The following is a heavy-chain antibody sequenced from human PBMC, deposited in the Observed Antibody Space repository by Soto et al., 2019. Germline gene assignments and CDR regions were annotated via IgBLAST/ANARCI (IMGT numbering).Heavy chain of an antibody. CDR2: ISSSSSYT. D-gene: IGHD3-10*01. J-gene: IGHJ6*02. V-gene: IGHV3-11*05. CDR1: GFTFSDYY. Sequence: PGGSLRLSCAASGFTFSDYYMSWIRQAPGKGLEWVSYISSSSSYTNYADSVKGRFTISRDNAKNSLYLQMNSLRAEDTAVYYCARGASDYYGSGSYGYYYGMDVWGQGTTVTVSS. CDR3: ARGASDYYGSGSYGYYYGMDV.